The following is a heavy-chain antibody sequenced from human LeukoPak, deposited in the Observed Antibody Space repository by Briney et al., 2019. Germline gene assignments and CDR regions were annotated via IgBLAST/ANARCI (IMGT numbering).Heavy chain of an antibody. CDR2: IYSGGST. D-gene: IGHD3-10*01. CDR3: ASSSGSYYYYFDY. J-gene: IGHJ4*02. CDR1: RFTFDDYA. V-gene: IGHV3-53*01. Sequence: GGSLRLSCAASRFTFDDYAMHWVRQAPGKGLEWVSVIYSGGSTYYADSVKGRFTISRDNSKNTLYLQMNSLRAEDTAVYYCASSSGSYYYYFDYWGQGTLVTVSS.